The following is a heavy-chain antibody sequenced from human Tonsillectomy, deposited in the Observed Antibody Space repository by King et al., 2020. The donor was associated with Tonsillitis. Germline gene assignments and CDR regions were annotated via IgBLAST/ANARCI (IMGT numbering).Heavy chain of an antibody. Sequence: VQLQESGPGLVKPSETLFLTCTVSGGSISSYYWRWIRPPPGKGLEWVGYISYSGSTNYNPSLQSRVTISVDTSKNQFSLNLSSVTAADTALYYCARGAEYFQHWGQGTLVTVSS. J-gene: IGHJ1*01. V-gene: IGHV4-59*01. CDR3: ARGAEYFQH. CDR2: ISYSGST. CDR1: GGSISSYY.